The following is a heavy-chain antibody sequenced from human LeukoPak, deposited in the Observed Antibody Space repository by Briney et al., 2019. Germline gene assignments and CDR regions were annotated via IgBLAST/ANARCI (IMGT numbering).Heavy chain of an antibody. D-gene: IGHD2-15*01. V-gene: IGHV3-53*01. CDR1: GFTVSSNY. CDR2: IYSGGST. Sequence: GGSLRLSCAASGFTVSSNYMSWVRQAPGKGLEWVSVIYSGGSTYYADSVKGRFTISRDNAKNSLYLQMNSLRAEDTAVYYCARVLVGEYCSGGSCSSSYWGQGTLVTVSS. CDR3: ARVLVGEYCSGGSCSSSY. J-gene: IGHJ4*02.